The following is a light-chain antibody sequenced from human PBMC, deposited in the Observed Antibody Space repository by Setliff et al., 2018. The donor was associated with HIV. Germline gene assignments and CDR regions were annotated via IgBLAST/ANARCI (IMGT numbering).Light chain of an antibody. CDR1: SSDVGGYNY. CDR2: DVS. Sequence: QSALAQPASVSGSPGQSITISCTGTSSDVGGYNYVSWYQQHPGKAPKLRIYDVSNGPSGVSNRFSGSKSGNTASLTISGLQAEDEADYYCSSYTSTSTLFGFGTGTKVTVL. CDR3: SSYTSTSTLFG. V-gene: IGLV2-14*03. J-gene: IGLJ1*01.